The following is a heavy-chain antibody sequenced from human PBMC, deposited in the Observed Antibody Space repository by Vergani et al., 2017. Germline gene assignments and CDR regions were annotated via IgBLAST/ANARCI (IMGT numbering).Heavy chain of an antibody. J-gene: IGHJ4*02. CDR3: ARGTYYYGSGSYYNVTFDY. CDR2: IYYSGST. CDR1: GGSISSYY. Sequence: QVQLQESGPGLVKPSETLSLTCTVSGGSISSYYWSWIRQPPGKGLEWIGYIYYSGSTNYNPSLKSRVTISVDTSKNQFSLKLSSVTAADTAVYYCARGTYYYGSGSYYNVTFDYWGQGTLVTVSS. D-gene: IGHD3-10*01. V-gene: IGHV4-59*01.